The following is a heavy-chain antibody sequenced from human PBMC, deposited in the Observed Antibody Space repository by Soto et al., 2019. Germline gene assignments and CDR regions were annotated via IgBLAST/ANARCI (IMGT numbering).Heavy chain of an antibody. CDR1: GGSIRSGGYS. CDR3: ARVPPLGL. V-gene: IGHV4-30-2*01. Sequence: QLQLQESGSGLVKPSHTLSLTCAVSGGSIRSGGYSRSWIRQPPGKGLECIGYIYHSGSTYYNPSLRCRVAIAVDRSKNQFPLKPSSVTAADTAVYYCARVPPLGLWGQGTLVSVSS. J-gene: IGHJ4*02. CDR2: IYHSGST. D-gene: IGHD3-16*01.